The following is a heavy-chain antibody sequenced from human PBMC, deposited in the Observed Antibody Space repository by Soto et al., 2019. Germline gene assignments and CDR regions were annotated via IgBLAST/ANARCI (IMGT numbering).Heavy chain of an antibody. D-gene: IGHD4-17*01. CDR3: ARNGDSYYFDY. V-gene: IGHV4-59*01. J-gene: IGHJ4*02. CDR1: GGTIISYY. Sequence: SETLSLTCAVSGGTIISYYWSWIRQPPGKGLEWIGYIYYSGSTNYNPSLKSRVTISVDTSKNQFSLKLSSVTAADTAVYYCARNGDSYYFDYWGQGTLVTVSS. CDR2: IYYSGST.